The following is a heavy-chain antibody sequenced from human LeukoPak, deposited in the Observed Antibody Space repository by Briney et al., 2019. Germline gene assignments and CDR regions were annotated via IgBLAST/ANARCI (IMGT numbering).Heavy chain of an antibody. D-gene: IGHD6-13*01. CDR3: ARSGYYYDT. CDR1: GFTFSSYE. CDR2: ISSSGSTT. V-gene: IGHV3-48*03. J-gene: IGHJ4*02. Sequence: TGGSLRLSCAASGFTFSSYEMNWVRQAPGKGLEWVSYISSSGSTTYYADSVKGRFTISRDNAKNSLYLQMNSLRAEDTAVYYCARSGYYYDTWGQGTLVTVSS.